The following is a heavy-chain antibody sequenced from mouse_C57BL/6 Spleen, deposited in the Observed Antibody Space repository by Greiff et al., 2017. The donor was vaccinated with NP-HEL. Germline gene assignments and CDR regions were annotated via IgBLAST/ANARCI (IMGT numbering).Heavy chain of an antibody. V-gene: IGHV5-15*01. CDR3: ASLYYYGSSAWFAY. D-gene: IGHD1-1*01. Sequence: EVQGVESGGGLVQPGGSLKLSCAASGFTFSDYGMAWVRQAPRKGPEWVAFISNLAYSIYYADTVTGRFTISRENAKNTLYLEMSSLRSEDTAMYYCASLYYYGSSAWFAYWGQGTLVTVSA. CDR2: ISNLAYSI. CDR1: GFTFSDYG. J-gene: IGHJ3*01.